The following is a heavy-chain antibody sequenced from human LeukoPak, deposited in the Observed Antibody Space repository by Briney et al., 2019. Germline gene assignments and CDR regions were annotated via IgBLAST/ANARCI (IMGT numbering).Heavy chain of an antibody. Sequence: SETLSLTCSVSGDSISSARNYWGWIRQSPGKGLEWLASVYSSGSTHSNPSLTSRVSIPIDMSKNQFSLKLYSVTASDAAIYYCARHLSGTAMAHYFDFWGQGTLVTVSS. CDR2: VYSSGST. CDR1: GDSISSARNY. V-gene: IGHV4-39*01. CDR3: ARHLSGTAMAHYFDF. J-gene: IGHJ4*02. D-gene: IGHD5-18*01.